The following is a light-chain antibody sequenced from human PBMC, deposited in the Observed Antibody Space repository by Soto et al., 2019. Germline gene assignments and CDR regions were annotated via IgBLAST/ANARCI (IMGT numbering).Light chain of an antibody. CDR2: GNS. CDR3: QFFVCSLSGVV. V-gene: IGLV1-40*01. CDR1: SSNIGAGYD. J-gene: IGLJ2*01. Sequence: QSVLTQPPSVSGAPGQRVTISCTGSSSNIGAGYDVHWYQQLPGTAPKLLIFGNSNRPSGVPDRFSGSRFGTSASLAITGLQAEDEASYYCQFFVCSLSGVVFGGGTKLAVL.